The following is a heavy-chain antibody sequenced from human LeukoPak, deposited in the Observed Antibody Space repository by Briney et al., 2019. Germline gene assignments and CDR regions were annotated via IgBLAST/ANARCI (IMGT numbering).Heavy chain of an antibody. CDR1: GYTFTGYY. J-gene: IGHJ4*02. CDR2: INPNSGGT. CDR3: ARGDDIITFGGVIAD. D-gene: IGHD3-16*02. V-gene: IGHV1-2*02. Sequence: ASVKVSCKASGYTFTGYYMHWVRQAPGQGLEWMGWINPNSGGTNYAQKFQDRVTMTRDTSISTAYMELSKLRSDDTAVYYCARGDDIITFGGVIADWGQGTLVTVCS.